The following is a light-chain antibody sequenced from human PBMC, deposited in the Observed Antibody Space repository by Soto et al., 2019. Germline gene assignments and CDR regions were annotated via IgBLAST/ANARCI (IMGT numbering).Light chain of an antibody. V-gene: IGKV3-20*01. CDR2: GAS. J-gene: IGKJ5*01. CDR3: QQYSSSPIT. CDR1: QSFSSTY. Sequence: EIVWTQSPGTLSLSPGERCTRSGMASQSFSSTYLAWYQQKPGQAPRLLIYGASSRATGIPDRFSGGGSGTDFSLTISRLDPEDFAVYYCQQYSSSPITFGQGTRLDIK.